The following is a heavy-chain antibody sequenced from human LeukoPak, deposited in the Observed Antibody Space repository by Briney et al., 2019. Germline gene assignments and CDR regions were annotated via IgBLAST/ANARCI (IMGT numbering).Heavy chain of an antibody. D-gene: IGHD3-10*01. CDR2: IYSGGST. CDR3: VVYYGSGSFYRVDY. J-gene: IGHJ4*02. V-gene: IGHV3-53*01. CDR1: GFTVSSNY. Sequence: PGGSLRLSCAASGFTVSSNYMSWVRQAPGKGLEWVSVIYSGGSTYYTDSVKGRFTISRDNSKNTLYLQMNSLRAEDTAVYYCVVYYGSGSFYRVDYWGQGTLVTVSS.